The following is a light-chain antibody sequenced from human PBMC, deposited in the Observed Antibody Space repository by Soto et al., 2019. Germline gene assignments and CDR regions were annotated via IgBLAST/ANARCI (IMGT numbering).Light chain of an antibody. J-gene: IGLJ1*01. CDR3: SSYTSSSTLPYV. V-gene: IGLV2-14*03. Sequence: QSVLTQPASVSGSPGQSITISCTGTSSDVCGYNYVSWYQRHPGKAPKLTIYDVSNRPSGVSNRFSGSKSGNTASLTISGLQADDEADYYCSSYTSSSTLPYVFGTGTKVTVL. CDR2: DVS. CDR1: SSDVCGYNY.